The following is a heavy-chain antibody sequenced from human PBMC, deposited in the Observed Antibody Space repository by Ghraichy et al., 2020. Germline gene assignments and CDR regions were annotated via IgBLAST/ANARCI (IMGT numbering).Heavy chain of an antibody. CDR1: GFTFSSYA. V-gene: IGHV3-23*01. CDR2: ISGSGGST. D-gene: IGHD3-22*01. J-gene: IGHJ5*02. CDR3: ASIRNYYDSSGYPSTSWFDP. Sequence: GSLRLSCAASGFTFSSYAMSWVRQAPGKGLEWVSAISGSGGSTYYADSVKGRFTISRDNSKNTLYLQMNSLRAEDTAVYYCASIRNYYDSSGYPSTSWFDPWGQGTLVTVSS.